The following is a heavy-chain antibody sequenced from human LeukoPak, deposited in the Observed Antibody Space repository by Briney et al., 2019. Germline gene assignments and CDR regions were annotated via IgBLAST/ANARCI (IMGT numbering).Heavy chain of an antibody. J-gene: IGHJ4*02. V-gene: IGHV3-7*01. CDR3: ARSITMVRGVIYFDY. CDR1: GFTLSSYA. CDR2: IKQDGSEK. D-gene: IGHD3-10*01. Sequence: GGSLRLSCAASGFTLSSYAMSWVRQAPGKGLEWVANIKQDGSEKYYVDSVKDRFTISRDNAKNSLYLQMNSLRAEDTAVYYCARSITMVRGVIYFDYWGQGTLVTVSS.